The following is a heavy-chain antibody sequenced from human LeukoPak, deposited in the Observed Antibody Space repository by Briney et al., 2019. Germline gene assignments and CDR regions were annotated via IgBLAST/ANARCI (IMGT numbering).Heavy chain of an antibody. CDR3: ARGGRTGYSSGWLDY. J-gene: IGHJ4*02. CDR2: IIPIFGTA. Sequence: ASVKVSCKASGGTFSSYAISWVRQAPGQGLEWMGGIIPIFGTANYAQKFQGRVTITADESTSTAYMELSSLRSEDTAVYYCARGGRTGYSSGWLDYWGRGTLVTVSS. CDR1: GGTFSSYA. D-gene: IGHD6-19*01. V-gene: IGHV1-69*13.